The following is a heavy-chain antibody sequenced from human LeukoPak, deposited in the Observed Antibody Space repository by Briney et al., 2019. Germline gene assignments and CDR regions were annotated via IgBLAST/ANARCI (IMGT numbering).Heavy chain of an antibody. V-gene: IGHV3-23*01. CDR3: AKIQGWFNDAFHI. Sequence: GGSLRLSCAASGFTFSSNGMSWVRQAPGKGLEWVSGISATTGGTYYADSVKGRFTISRDISKSTLYLQMNGLRADDTAVYYCAKIQGWFNDAFHIGGQGTMVTVSS. J-gene: IGHJ3*02. CDR2: ISATTGGT. CDR1: GFTFSSNG. D-gene: IGHD6-19*01.